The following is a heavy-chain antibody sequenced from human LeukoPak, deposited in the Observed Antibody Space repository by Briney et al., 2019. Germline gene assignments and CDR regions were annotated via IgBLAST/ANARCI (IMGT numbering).Heavy chain of an antibody. D-gene: IGHD5-24*01. CDR2: IHTSSTST. CDR1: GFIFSDYH. Sequence: GGSLRLSCAAAGFIFSDYHMSWVRQAPGKGLEWISFIHTSSTSTAYADSVKGRFTISRDDATNSLFLQMNSLRAEDTAVYYCAKGMDGYNDYWGQGTLVTVSS. V-gene: IGHV3-11*06. J-gene: IGHJ4*02. CDR3: AKGMDGYNDY.